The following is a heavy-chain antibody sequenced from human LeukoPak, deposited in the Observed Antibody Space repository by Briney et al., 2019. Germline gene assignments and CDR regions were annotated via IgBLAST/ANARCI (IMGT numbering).Heavy chain of an antibody. V-gene: IGHV3-74*01. D-gene: IGHD3-22*01. CDR3: ARAPSEIGGYYPEYFRH. J-gene: IGHJ1*01. CDR2: IKSDGKT. CDR1: GFTFSSYW. Sequence: GSLRLSCAASGFTFSSYWMHWVRQAPGKGLVWVSRIKSDGKTNYADSVKGRFTISRDNAKNTVSLQMNSLRAEDTGVYYCARAPSEIGGYYPEYFRHWGQGTLVTVPS.